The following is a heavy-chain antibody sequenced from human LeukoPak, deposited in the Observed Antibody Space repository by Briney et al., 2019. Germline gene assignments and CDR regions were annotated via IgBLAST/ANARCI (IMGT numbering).Heavy chain of an antibody. V-gene: IGHV4-59*01. J-gene: IGHJ3*02. CDR3: ARDVYYDILTGYYLNAFDI. CDR1: GGSLSSYY. Sequence: PSETLSLTCTVSGGSLSSYYWSWIRQPPGKGLEWIGYIYYSGSTNYHPSLKSRVTISVGTSKNQFSLKLSSVTAADTAVYYCARDVYYDILTGYYLNAFDIWGQGTMVTVSS. D-gene: IGHD3-9*01. CDR2: IYYSGST.